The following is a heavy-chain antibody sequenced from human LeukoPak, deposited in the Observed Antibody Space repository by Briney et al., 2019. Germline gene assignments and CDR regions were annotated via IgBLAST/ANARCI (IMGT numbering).Heavy chain of an antibody. J-gene: IGHJ4*02. CDR1: GYSISSGYY. CDR3: ARGVNSGYFDY. D-gene: IGHD1-26*01. CDR2: IYHSGST. Sequence: PSETLSLTCTVSGYSISSGYYWGWIRQPPGKGLEWIGSIYHSGSTYYNPSLKSRVTISVDTSKNQFSLKLSSVTAADTAVYCCARGVNSGYFDYCGQGTLVTVSS. V-gene: IGHV4-38-2*02.